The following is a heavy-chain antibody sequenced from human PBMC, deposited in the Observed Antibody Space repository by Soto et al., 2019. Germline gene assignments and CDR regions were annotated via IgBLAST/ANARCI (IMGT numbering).Heavy chain of an antibody. CDR2: IYWNDDK. D-gene: IGHD2-15*01. CDR3: AHSPIVVVVAATLLTAKYNWFDP. V-gene: IGHV2-5*01. J-gene: IGHJ5*02. Sequence: SGPTLVNPTQTLTLTCTFSGFSLSTSGVGVGWIRQPPGKALEWLALIYWNDDKRYSPSLKSRLTITKDTSKNQVVLTMTNMDPVDTATYYCAHSPIVVVVAATLLTAKYNWFDPWGQGTLVTVSS. CDR1: GFSLSTSGVG.